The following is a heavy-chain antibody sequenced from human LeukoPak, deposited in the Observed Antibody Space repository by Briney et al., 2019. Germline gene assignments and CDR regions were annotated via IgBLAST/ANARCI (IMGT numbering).Heavy chain of an antibody. Sequence: PGGSLRLSCAASGFTFSNYAMSWVRQAPGKGLEWVSGTSGAGGSTYYADSVKGRFTISRDNSKNTLYLQMNSLRAEDTAMYYCAKDIVVVPAAGGYFDYWGQGALVTVSS. J-gene: IGHJ4*02. CDR1: GFTFSNYA. V-gene: IGHV3-23*01. CDR3: AKDIVVVPAAGGYFDY. D-gene: IGHD2-2*01. CDR2: TSGAGGST.